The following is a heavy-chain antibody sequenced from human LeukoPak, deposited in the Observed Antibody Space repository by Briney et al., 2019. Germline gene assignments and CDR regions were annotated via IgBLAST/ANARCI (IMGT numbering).Heavy chain of an antibody. Sequence: PGGSLRLSCEASGFTFTSDWMSWVRQAPGKGLEWVANINQGGGEKNYVDSAKGRFTISRDNAQNSLYLQVNSLRAEDTAVYLCARDSPPDYWGQGTLVTVSS. CDR3: ARDSPPDY. J-gene: IGHJ4*02. V-gene: IGHV3-7*01. CDR1: GFTFTSDW. CDR2: INQGGGEK.